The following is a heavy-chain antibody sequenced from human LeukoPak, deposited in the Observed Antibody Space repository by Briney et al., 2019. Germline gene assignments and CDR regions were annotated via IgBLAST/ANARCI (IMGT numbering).Heavy chain of an antibody. CDR1: GFTFSTYY. J-gene: IGHJ6*04. Sequence: PGGSLRLSCAASGFTFSTYYMNWVRQAPGKGLEWVSYISSSGSTIYYADSVKGRFYLQMNSLRAEDTAVYYCAELGITMIGGVWGKGTTVTISS. V-gene: IGHV3-48*01. D-gene: IGHD3-10*02. CDR2: ISSSGSTI. CDR3: AELGITMIGGV.